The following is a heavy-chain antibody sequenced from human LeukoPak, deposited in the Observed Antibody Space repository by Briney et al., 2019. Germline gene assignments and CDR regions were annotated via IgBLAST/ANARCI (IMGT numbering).Heavy chain of an antibody. V-gene: IGHV4-59*12. CDR3: ARDSIAAASVWFDS. CDR1: GGSISSYY. Sequence: PSETLSLTCTVSGGSISSYYWSWIRQPPGKGLEWIGYIYYTGSTNYNPSLKSRVTISVDTSKNQFSLKLSSVTAADTAVYYCARDSIAAASVWFDSWGQGTLVTVSS. D-gene: IGHD6-13*01. J-gene: IGHJ5*01. CDR2: IYYTGST.